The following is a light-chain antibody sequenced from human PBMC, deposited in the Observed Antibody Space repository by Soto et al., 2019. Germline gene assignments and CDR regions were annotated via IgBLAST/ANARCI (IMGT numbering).Light chain of an antibody. CDR2: GAS. V-gene: IGKV3-15*01. Sequence: EIVMPQSPATLSVSPGERATLSCRASQSVSSNLAWYQQKPGQAPRLLIYGASTRATGIPARFSGSRSGTEFTLTISSLQSEDFAVYYCQQYHNWPPYAFGQGTKLEIK. CDR1: QSVSSN. J-gene: IGKJ2*01. CDR3: QQYHNWPPYA.